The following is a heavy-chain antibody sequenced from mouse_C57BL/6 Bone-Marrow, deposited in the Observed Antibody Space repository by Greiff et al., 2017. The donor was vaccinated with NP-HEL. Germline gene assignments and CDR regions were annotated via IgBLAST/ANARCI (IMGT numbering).Heavy chain of an antibody. CDR3: AYHDGGGNAMDY. V-gene: IGHV1-81*01. J-gene: IGHJ4*01. D-gene: IGHD2-12*01. CDR2: IYPRSGNT. CDR1: GYTFTSYG. Sequence: QVQLQQSGAELARPGASVKLSCKASGYTFTSYGISWVKQRTGQGLEWIGEIYPRSGNTYYNEKFKGKATLTADKSSSTAYMQLSSLTSEDSAVYYCAYHDGGGNAMDYWGQGTSVTVSS.